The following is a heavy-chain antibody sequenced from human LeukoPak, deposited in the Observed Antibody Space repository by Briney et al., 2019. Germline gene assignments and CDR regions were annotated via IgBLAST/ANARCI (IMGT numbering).Heavy chain of an antibody. V-gene: IGHV1-69*13. D-gene: IGHD3-22*01. CDR2: IIPIFGTA. Sequence: GASVKVSCKASGGTFSSYAISWVRQAPGQGLEWMGGIIPIFGTANYAQKFQGRVTTTADESTSTAYMEMRSLRAEDTAVYYSARDRVHYYDSSGYNDDWGQGTLVTVSS. CDR1: GGTFSSYA. CDR3: ARDRVHYYDSSGYNDD. J-gene: IGHJ4*02.